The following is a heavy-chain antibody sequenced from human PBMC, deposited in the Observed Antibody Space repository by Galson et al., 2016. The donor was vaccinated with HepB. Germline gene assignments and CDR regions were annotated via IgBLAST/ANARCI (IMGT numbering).Heavy chain of an antibody. D-gene: IGHD3-3*01. CDR2: INGGNGDT. CDR3: TMTINSLQQFLSV. V-gene: IGHV1-3*01. J-gene: IGHJ4*02. Sequence: SVKVSCKASEYTFTKFAIHWVRQAPGQRPEWMGRINGGNGDTKYSQSFQGRVTITRDTSARTAYMELSSLTSGDTAVYYCTMTINSLQQFLSVWGQGTLVSVSS. CDR1: EYTFTKFA.